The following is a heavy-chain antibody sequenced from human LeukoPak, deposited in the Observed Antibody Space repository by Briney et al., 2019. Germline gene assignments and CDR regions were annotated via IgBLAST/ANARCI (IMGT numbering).Heavy chain of an antibody. V-gene: IGHV1-3*01. CDR2: INAGNGNT. CDR3: ARDVSYDYVWGSYRYPTNDAFDI. CDR1: GYTFTSYG. Sequence: GASVKVSCKASGYTFTSYGISWVRQAPGQGLEWMGWINAGNGNTKYSQKFQGRVTITRDTSASTAYMELSSLRSEDTAVYYCARDVSYDYVWGSYRYPTNDAFDIWGQGTMVTVSS. D-gene: IGHD3-16*02. J-gene: IGHJ3*02.